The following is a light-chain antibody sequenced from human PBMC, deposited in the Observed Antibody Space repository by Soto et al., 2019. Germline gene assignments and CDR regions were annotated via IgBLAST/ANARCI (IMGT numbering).Light chain of an antibody. CDR2: GAS. V-gene: IGKV3-20*01. CDR3: RQYGRSLGFA. Sequence: VFTQSRGTLSLSPGERATLSCRASQTVTSSFLASYQEKPGQAPRLLIYGASSRATGIPDRFSGSGSGTDFTLPISRLEPEDFAVYYCRQYGRSLGFAFGRGTKVDIK. J-gene: IGKJ4*01. CDR1: QTVTSSF.